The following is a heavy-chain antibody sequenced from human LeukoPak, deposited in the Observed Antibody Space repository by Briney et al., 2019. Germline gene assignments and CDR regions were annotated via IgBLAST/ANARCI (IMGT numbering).Heavy chain of an antibody. J-gene: IGHJ4*02. CDR2: ISGSGGST. CDR3: AKNSGGTCYSHLDY. D-gene: IGHD2-15*01. Sequence: GGSLRLSCAASGFTFSSYGMNWVRQAPGKGLEWVSGISGSGGSTYYEDSVKGRFTISRDNSKNTLYLQMNSLRAEDTAVYYCAKNSGGTCYSHLDYRGQGTLVTVSS. CDR1: GFTFSSYG. V-gene: IGHV3-23*01.